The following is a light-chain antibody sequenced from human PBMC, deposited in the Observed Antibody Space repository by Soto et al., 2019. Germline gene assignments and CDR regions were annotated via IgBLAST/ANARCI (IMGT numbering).Light chain of an antibody. CDR1: QNVAGD. CDR2: RTS. CDR3: QEYNGRSS. J-gene: IGKJ1*01. V-gene: IGKV3-15*01. Sequence: RVTTQSPATLSVSPGERATLSCRASQNVAGDLAWYQQKPGQAPRLLIYRTSTRATGIPARFSGSGSGTEFHLTISSLQSEDFAVYYCQEYNGRSSFGQGTKVEIK.